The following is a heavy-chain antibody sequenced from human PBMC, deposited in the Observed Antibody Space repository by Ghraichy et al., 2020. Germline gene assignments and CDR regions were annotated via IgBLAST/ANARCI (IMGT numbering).Heavy chain of an antibody. Sequence: LSLTCTVSGDSLNNYYWSWIRQPPGKGLEWIGSIYHNGRTKYNPSLKSRVTMSVDTSKNQFSLSLTSVTAADTAVFYCARDQEWRAISSGFDPWGQGTLVSVSP. D-gene: IGHD3-3*01. CDR1: GDSLNNYY. CDR3: ARDQEWRAISSGFDP. J-gene: IGHJ5*02. V-gene: IGHV4-59*01. CDR2: IYHNGRT.